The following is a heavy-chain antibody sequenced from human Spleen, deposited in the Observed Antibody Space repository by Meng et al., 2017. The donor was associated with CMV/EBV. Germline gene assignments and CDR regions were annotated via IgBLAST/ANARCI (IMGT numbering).Heavy chain of an antibody. D-gene: IGHD1-1*01. Sequence: GESLKISCTASRFTFSNYWMNWVRQAPGKGLEWVATIKQDGSEKYFMDSVKGRFTISRDNAKNSMFLQMNSLRGEDTAIYYCARGTGEPGMDYWGQGALVTVSS. CDR1: RFTFSNYW. V-gene: IGHV3-7*01. J-gene: IGHJ4*02. CDR3: ARGTGEPGMDY. CDR2: IKQDGSEK.